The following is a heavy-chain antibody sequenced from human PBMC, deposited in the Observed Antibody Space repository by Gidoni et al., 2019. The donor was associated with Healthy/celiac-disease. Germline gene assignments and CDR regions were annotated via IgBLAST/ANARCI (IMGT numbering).Heavy chain of an antibody. V-gene: IGHV5-51*01. CDR3: ARLPPRGKSRPRGVNWYFDL. D-gene: IGHD6-6*01. Sequence: EVQLVQSGAEVKKPGESLKISCKGSGYRFTSYWIGWVRQMPGKGLEWMGIIYPGDSDTRYSPSFQGQVTISADKSISTAYLQLSSLKASDTAMYYCARLPPRGKSRPRGVNWYFDLWGRGTLVTVSS. J-gene: IGHJ2*01. CDR1: GYRFTSYW. CDR2: IYPGDSDT.